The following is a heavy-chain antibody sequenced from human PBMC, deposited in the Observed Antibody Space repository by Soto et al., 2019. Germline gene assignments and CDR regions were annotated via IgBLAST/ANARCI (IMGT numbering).Heavy chain of an antibody. CDR1: GGSISSYY. D-gene: IGHD6-6*01. CDR3: ERDSSSSPLYYFDY. CDR2: IYYSGST. V-gene: IGHV4-59*01. Sequence: SETLSLTCTVSGGSISSYYWSWIRQPPGKGLEWIGYIYYSGSTNYNPSLKSRVTISVDTSKNQFSLKLSSVTAADTAVYYCERDSSSSPLYYFDYWGQGTLVSVSS. J-gene: IGHJ4*02.